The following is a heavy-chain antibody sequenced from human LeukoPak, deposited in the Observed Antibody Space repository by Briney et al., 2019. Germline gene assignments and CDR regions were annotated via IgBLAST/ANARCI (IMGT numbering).Heavy chain of an antibody. Sequence: PGGSLRLSCAASGFTLSSYAMSWVRQAPGKGLEWVSAISGSGGSTYYADSVKGRFTISRDNSKNTLYLQMNSLRAEDTAVYYCAKDGDIVVVPAMDVWGQGTTVTVSS. D-gene: IGHD2-2*01. CDR1: GFTLSSYA. CDR3: AKDGDIVVVPAMDV. J-gene: IGHJ6*02. V-gene: IGHV3-23*01. CDR2: ISGSGGST.